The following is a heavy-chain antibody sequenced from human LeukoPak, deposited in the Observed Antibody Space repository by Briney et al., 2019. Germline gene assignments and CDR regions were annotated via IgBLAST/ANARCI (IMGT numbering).Heavy chain of an antibody. CDR1: GYAFTSYS. CDR3: ARDTLSYCSSSSCTYGGMDY. CDR2: ISVYNGNK. Sequence: GAAVTVTLKSSGYAFTSYSISWVRQAHGQGLEWVGWISVYNGNKNYSQKLQGRVTMTTDTSTSTAYMELRSLRSDDTAVYYCARDTLSYCSSSSCTYGGMDYWGQGTLVTVSS. D-gene: IGHD2-2*01. V-gene: IGHV1-18*01. J-gene: IGHJ4*02.